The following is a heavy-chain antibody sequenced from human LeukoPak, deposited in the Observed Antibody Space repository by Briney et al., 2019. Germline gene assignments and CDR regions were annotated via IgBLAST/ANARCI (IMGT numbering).Heavy chain of an antibody. Sequence: GASVKVSCKASGGTFSSYAISWVRQAPGQGLEWMGIINPSGGSTSYAQKFQGRVTMTRDTSTSTVYMELSSLRSEDTAVYYCARDQQLVGTYFDYWGQGTLVTVSS. CDR3: ARDQQLVGTYFDY. D-gene: IGHD6-13*01. CDR2: INPSGGST. CDR1: GGTFSSYA. V-gene: IGHV1-46*01. J-gene: IGHJ4*02.